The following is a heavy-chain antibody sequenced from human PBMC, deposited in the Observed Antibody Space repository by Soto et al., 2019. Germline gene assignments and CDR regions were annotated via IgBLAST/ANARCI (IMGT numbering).Heavy chain of an antibody. D-gene: IGHD3-3*01. J-gene: IGHJ6*03. CDR1: GFTFSGYG. Sequence: GGSLRLSCAASGFTFSGYGMHWVRHAPGQGLEWVAVIWYDGSNKYYADSAKGRFTISRDNSKNTLYLQMNSLRAEDTAVYYCARVSYDFWSGYLARYMDVWGKGTTVTVSS. V-gene: IGHV3-33*01. CDR3: ARVSYDFWSGYLARYMDV. CDR2: IWYDGSNK.